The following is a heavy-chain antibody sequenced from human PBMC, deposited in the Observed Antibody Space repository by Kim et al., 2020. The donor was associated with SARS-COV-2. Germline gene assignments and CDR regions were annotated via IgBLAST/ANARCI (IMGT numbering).Heavy chain of an antibody. CDR2: ISGSGGST. CDR3: ATPTYYYGSDPYYFDY. CDR1: GFTFSSYA. J-gene: IGHJ4*02. V-gene: IGHV3-23*01. Sequence: GGSLRLSCAASGFTFSSYAMSWVRQAPGKGLEWVSAISGSGGSTYYADSVKGRLTISRDNSKNTLYLQMNSLRAEDTALYYWATPTYYYGSDPYYFDYWGQRALVTVSS. D-gene: IGHD3-10*01.